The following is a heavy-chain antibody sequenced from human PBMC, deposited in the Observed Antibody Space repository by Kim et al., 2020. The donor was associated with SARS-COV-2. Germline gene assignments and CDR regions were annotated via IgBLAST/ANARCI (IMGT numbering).Heavy chain of an antibody. CDR1: GFTFSSYA. CDR3: AKEDGRDGYKDYSDY. Sequence: GWSLRLSCAASGFTFSSYAMTWVRQAPGKGLDCVSVISGGGETTYYADSVKGRFTISRDNSKNTLYLQMNSLRAEDTAVYYCAKEDGRDGYKDYSDYWGQGTLVTVSS. D-gene: IGHD5-12*01. V-gene: IGHV3-23*01. CDR2: ISGGGETT. J-gene: IGHJ4*02.